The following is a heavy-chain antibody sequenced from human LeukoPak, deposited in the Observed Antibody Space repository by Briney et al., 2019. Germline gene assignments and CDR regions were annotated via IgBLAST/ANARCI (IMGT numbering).Heavy chain of an antibody. CDR3: ARGDSSSWNFDF. CDR2: IHYSARI. V-gene: IGHV4-38-2*02. D-gene: IGHD6-13*01. J-gene: IGHJ4*02. Sequence: SETLSLTCTVSGYSISSGYYWGWIRQPPGKGLEWIGSIHYSARIYYNPSLKSRLTISPDTSKNQFSLKLTSVTAADTAVYYCARGDSSSWNFDFWGQGTLVTVSS. CDR1: GYSISSGYY.